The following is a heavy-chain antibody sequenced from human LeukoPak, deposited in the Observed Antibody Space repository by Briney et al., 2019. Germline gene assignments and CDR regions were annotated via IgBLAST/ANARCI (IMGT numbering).Heavy chain of an antibody. D-gene: IGHD3-16*02. J-gene: IGHJ4*02. Sequence: GGSLRLSCAASGFTVSNSYMSWVRQAPGKGLEWVSVIYSSGSTHYADSVKGRFTISRDNSKNTLYLQMNSLRAGDTAVYYCARDYLWGSYRYYFDYWGQGTLVTVPS. V-gene: IGHV3-66*01. CDR1: GFTVSNSY. CDR3: ARDYLWGSYRYYFDY. CDR2: IYSSGST.